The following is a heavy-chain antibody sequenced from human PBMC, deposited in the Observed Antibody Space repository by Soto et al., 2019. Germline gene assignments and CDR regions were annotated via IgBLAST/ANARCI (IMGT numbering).Heavy chain of an antibody. CDR3: ARAPRGNYGYPSFFDY. D-gene: IGHD3-10*01. J-gene: IGHJ4*02. CDR1: DGSISSYY. CDR2: IYYSGST. V-gene: IGHV4-59*01. Sequence: SETLSLTCTVSDGSISSYYWSWIRQPPGKGLEWIGYIYYSGSTNYNPSLKSRVTISVDTSKNQFSLKLSSVTAADTAVYYCARAPRGNYGYPSFFDYWGQGTLVTVSS.